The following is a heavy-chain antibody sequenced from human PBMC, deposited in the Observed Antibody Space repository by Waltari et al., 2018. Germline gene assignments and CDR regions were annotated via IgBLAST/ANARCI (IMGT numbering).Heavy chain of an antibody. J-gene: IGHJ6*02. Sequence: EVQLVESGGGLVQPGGSLKLSCAASGFTFSGSAMHWVRQASGKGLEWVGRMRSKAKSYAKADAGSVKGRFTISRDDSKNTAYLQMNSLKTEDTAVYYCTLAPPYYYYGMDVWGQGTTVTVSS. CDR2: MRSKAKSYAK. CDR1: GFTFSGSA. CDR3: TLAPPYYYYGMDV. V-gene: IGHV3-73*02.